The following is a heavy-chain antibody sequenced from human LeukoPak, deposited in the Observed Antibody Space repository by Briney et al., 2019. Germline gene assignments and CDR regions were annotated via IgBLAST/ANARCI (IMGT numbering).Heavy chain of an antibody. V-gene: IGHV3-33*01. CDR1: GFTFSSYG. Sequence: GRSLRLSCAASGFTFSSYGMHWVRQAPGKGLEWVAVIWYDGSNKYYADSVKGRYTISRDNSKNTLYLQMNSLRAEDTAVYYCAREDGFGYFHYWGQGTLVTVSS. D-gene: IGHD3-10*01. CDR3: AREDGFGYFHY. CDR2: IWYDGSNK. J-gene: IGHJ4*02.